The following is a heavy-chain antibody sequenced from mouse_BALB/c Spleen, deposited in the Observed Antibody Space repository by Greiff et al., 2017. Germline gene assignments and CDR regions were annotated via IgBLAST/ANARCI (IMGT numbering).Heavy chain of an antibody. J-gene: IGHJ2*01. Sequence: EVKLMESGGDLVKPGGSLKLSCAASGFTFSSYGMSWVRQTPDKRLEWVATISSGGSYTYYPDSVKGRFTISRDNAKNTLYLQMSSLKSEDTAMYYCASTFYDAGGFDYWGQGTTLTVAS. CDR1: GFTFSSYG. CDR3: ASTFYDAGGFDY. V-gene: IGHV5-6*01. D-gene: IGHD2-12*01. CDR2: ISSGGSYT.